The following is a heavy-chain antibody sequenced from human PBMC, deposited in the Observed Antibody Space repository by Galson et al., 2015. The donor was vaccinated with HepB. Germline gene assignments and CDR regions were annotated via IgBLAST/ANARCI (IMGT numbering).Heavy chain of an antibody. Sequence: SVKVSCKVSGYTLTELSMHWVRQAPGKGLEWMGGFDPEDGETIYAQKFQGRVTMTEDASTDTAYMELSSLRSEDTAVYYCATTIGYSSSWYFDFWGQGTLVTVSS. D-gene: IGHD6-13*01. CDR1: GYTLTELS. CDR3: ATTIGYSSSWYFDF. CDR2: FDPEDGET. V-gene: IGHV1-24*01. J-gene: IGHJ4*02.